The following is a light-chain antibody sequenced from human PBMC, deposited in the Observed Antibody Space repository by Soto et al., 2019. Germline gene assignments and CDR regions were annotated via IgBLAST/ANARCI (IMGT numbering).Light chain of an antibody. V-gene: IGLV1-44*01. Sequence: QPVLTQPPSVSGTPGLRVTISCSGSTSSIGRNTVNWYQQFPGTAPKLLVYSNYQRPSGVPDRFSGSKSGTSASLAIGGLQSEDEADYYCGTWDSSLSAYVFGTGTKVTVL. CDR2: SNY. CDR1: TSSIGRNT. J-gene: IGLJ1*01. CDR3: GTWDSSLSAYV.